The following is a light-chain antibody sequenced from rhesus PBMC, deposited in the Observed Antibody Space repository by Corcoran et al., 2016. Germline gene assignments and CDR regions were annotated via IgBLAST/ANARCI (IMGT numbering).Light chain of an antibody. V-gene: IGKV1-33*02. CDR2: DAS. CDR3: QQHNSYPFS. J-gene: IGKJ2*01. CDR1: QVISKS. Sequence: DIQMTQSPSSLSASVGDTVTITCQASQVISKSLAWYQQKPGKAPKLLIYDASTLESGVPSRFSGSGSGTEFTLTLNSLQPDDFATYYCQQHNSYPFSFGPGTKVEIK.